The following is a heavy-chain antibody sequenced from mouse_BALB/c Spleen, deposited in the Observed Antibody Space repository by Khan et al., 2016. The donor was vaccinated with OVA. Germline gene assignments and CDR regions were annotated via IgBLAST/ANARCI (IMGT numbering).Heavy chain of an antibody. CDR1: GFTFSSYG. Sequence: EVELVESGGDLVKPGGSLKLSCAASGFTFSSYGMSWVRQTPDKRLEWVAAISSGGSYTYYPDSLKGRVTISRDNAKNTLYLQMSSLKSEDTAMYYCARQPGYYEGSAIDYWGQGTSVTVSS. J-gene: IGHJ4*01. CDR2: ISSGGSYT. D-gene: IGHD2-3*01. CDR3: ARQPGYYEGSAIDY. V-gene: IGHV5-6*01.